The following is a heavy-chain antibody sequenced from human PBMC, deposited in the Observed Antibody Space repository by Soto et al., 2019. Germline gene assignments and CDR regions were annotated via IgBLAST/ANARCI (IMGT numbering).Heavy chain of an antibody. CDR2: ISFDGSNK. D-gene: IGHD6-6*01. V-gene: IGHV3-30*18. CDR3: AKGYSSASQYYYYAMDV. CDR1: GFTFSDYG. Sequence: PGGSLRLSCAASGFTFSDYGMHWVRQAPGKGLEWVAVISFDGSNKYHADSVKGRFTISRDNSKNTLYLQMSSLRIEDTGVYYCAKGYSSASQYYYYAMDVWGQGTTVTVS. J-gene: IGHJ6*02.